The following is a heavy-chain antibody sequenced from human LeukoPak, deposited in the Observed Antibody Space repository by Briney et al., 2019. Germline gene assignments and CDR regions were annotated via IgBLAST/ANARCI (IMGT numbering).Heavy chain of an antibody. D-gene: IGHD4-23*01. CDR1: GFTFSSYS. CDR2: ISSSSSYI. V-gene: IGHV3-21*01. Sequence: PGGSLRLSCAASGFTFSSYSMNWVRQAPGKGLEWVSSISSSSSYIYYADSVKGRFTISRDNAKNSLYLQMNSLRAEDTAVYYCARALHPTVAAPFDYWGQGTLVTVSS. J-gene: IGHJ4*02. CDR3: ARALHPTVAAPFDY.